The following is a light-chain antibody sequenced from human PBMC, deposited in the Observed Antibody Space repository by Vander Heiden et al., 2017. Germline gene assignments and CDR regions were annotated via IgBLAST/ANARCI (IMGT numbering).Light chain of an antibody. CDR1: NLGDKY. Sequence: SYELTQPPSVSVSPGQTASITCSGDNLGDKYACWYQQKPGQAPVLVIYQDSERPSGIPERFSGSNSGKTATLTISGAQAVDEADYYCQAWDSSTEDGVFGGGTKLTVL. CDR3: QAWDSSTEDGV. J-gene: IGLJ2*01. CDR2: QDS. V-gene: IGLV3-1*01.